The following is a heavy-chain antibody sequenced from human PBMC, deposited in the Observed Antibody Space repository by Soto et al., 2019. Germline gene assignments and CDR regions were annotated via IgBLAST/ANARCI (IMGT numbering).Heavy chain of an antibody. CDR3: VRLGFVGEGDF. CDR2: IDGSGTNI. V-gene: IGHV3-74*01. CDR1: GFTFSRYW. D-gene: IGHD2-21*01. J-gene: IGHJ4*02. Sequence: DVQLVESGGCLVQPGGSLRLSCATSGFTFSRYWIHWVRQVPGEGLVWVSRIDGSGTNIDYAESVKGRFTISRDFAKSTVFLQMDSLRAEDTAVYHCVRLGFVGEGDFWGQGILVTVSS.